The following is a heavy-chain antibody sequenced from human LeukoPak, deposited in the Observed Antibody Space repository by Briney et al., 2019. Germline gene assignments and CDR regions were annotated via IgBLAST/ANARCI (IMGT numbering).Heavy chain of an antibody. CDR1: GYTFTGYY. V-gene: IGHV1-2*04. J-gene: IGHJ4*02. D-gene: IGHD5-12*01. CDR3: ARSGSWQYYFDY. Sequence: GASVKVSCKASGYTFTGYYMHWVRQAPGQGLEWMGWINPNSGGTNYAQKFQGWVTMTRDTSISTAYMELSRLRPDDTAVYYCARSGSWQYYFDYWGQGTLVTVSS. CDR2: INPNSGGT.